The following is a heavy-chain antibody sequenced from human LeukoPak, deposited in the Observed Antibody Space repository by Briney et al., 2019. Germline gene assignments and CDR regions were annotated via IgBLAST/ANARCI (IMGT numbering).Heavy chain of an antibody. CDR1: GGSFSGYY. CDR2: INHSGST. D-gene: IGHD3-10*01. V-gene: IGHV4-34*01. J-gene: IGHJ6*03. CDR3: SGDYYYYMDV. Sequence: SETLSLTCAVYGGSFSGYYWSWIRQPPGKGLEWIGEINHSGSTNYNPPLKSRVTISVDTSKNQFSLKVSSVTAADTAVYYCSGDYYYYMDVWGKGTTVTVSS.